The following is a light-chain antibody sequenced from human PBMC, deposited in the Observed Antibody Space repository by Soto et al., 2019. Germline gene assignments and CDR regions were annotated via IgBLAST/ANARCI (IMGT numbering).Light chain of an antibody. CDR1: QSISTY. CDR2: RAS. J-gene: IGKJ1*01. Sequence: DIQMTQSPSSLSASVGDRVTISCRASQSISTYLNWYQHKPGTAPRLLIYRASSVKSGVPPRFSGSGSGRDFTLTISSLQPDDFATYYCQQYNSYSGTFGQGTKVDIK. CDR3: QQYNSYSGT. V-gene: IGKV1-5*01.